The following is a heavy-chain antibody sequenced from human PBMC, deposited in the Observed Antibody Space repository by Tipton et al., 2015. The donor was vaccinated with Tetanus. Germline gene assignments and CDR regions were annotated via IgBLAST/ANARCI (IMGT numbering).Heavy chain of an antibody. Sequence: GLVKPSETLSLTCTVSGDSMNKYYWSWIRQPPGKGLEWISYIFYSGSTNYNPSLKSRVSISMYTSKNQISLKLSSVTAADTATYFCVRSRGSYLMDSWGPGTLVTVSS. CDR1: GDSMNKYY. J-gene: IGHJ5*02. V-gene: IGHV4-59*01. CDR3: VRSRGSYLMDS. D-gene: IGHD1-26*01. CDR2: IFYSGST.